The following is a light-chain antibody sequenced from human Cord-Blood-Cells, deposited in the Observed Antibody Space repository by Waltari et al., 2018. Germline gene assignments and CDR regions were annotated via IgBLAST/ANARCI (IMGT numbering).Light chain of an antibody. Sequence: QSVLTQPPSASGSPGQSVTISCTGTSSDVGAYNYASCYQQHPGKAPKLMSYEVSTRPSGVPDRFSGSKSGNTASLTVSGLQAEDEADYYCSSYAGSNNLVFGGGTKLTVL. CDR2: EVS. V-gene: IGLV2-8*01. CDR1: SSDVGAYNY. CDR3: SSYAGSNNLV. J-gene: IGLJ2*01.